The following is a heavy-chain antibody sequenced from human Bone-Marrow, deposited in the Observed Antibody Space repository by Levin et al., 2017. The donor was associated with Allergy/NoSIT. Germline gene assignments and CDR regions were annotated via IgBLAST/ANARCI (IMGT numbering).Heavy chain of an antibody. Sequence: SVKVSCTASRDTFSNSAVNWVRQAPGQGLEWMGGITPTFGTTNYAQKFQGRVTITADRSTNTVYMELSSLRSEDTAVYYCARGNMVQGVDNWLDPWGQGTLVTVSS. D-gene: IGHD3-10*01. CDR3: ARGNMVQGVDNWLDP. CDR2: ITPTFGTT. V-gene: IGHV1-69*06. CDR1: RDTFSNSA. J-gene: IGHJ5*02.